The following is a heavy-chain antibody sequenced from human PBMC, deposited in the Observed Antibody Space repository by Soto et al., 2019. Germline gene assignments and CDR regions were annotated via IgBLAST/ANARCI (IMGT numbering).Heavy chain of an antibody. CDR2: IRSKANSYAT. D-gene: IGHD3-10*01. J-gene: IGHJ5*02. CDR3: TTSYGSGSYYLRPPGA. V-gene: IGHV3-73*02. CDR1: GFTFSGSA. Sequence: EVQLVESGGGLVQPGGSLKLSCAASGFTFSGSAMHWVRQASGKGLEWVGRIRSKANSYATAYAASVKGRFTISRDDSKNTAYLQMNSLKTEDTAVYYCTTSYGSGSYYLRPPGAWGQGTLVTVSS.